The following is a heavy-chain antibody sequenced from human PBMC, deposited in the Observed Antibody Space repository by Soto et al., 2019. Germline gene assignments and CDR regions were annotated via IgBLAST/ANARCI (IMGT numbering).Heavy chain of an antibody. J-gene: IGHJ4*02. V-gene: IGHV1-18*01. CDR3: ARGRYGDY. Sequence: QVHLVQSGAEVKKPGASVKVSCQGSGYAFTTYGITWVRQAPGQGLEWMGWISAHNGNTNYAQKLQGGVTVTRDTSTSTAYMELRSLRYDDTAAYYCARGRYGDYWGQGALVTVSS. D-gene: IGHD1-1*01. CDR2: ISAHNGNT. CDR1: GYAFTTYG.